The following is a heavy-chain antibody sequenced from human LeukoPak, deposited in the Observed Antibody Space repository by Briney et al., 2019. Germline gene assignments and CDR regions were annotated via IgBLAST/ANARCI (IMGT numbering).Heavy chain of an antibody. CDR2: ISSGGTYK. CDR1: GFTFSGYT. CDR3: ARPTTVTTISADAFDI. V-gene: IGHV3-21*01. J-gene: IGHJ3*02. D-gene: IGHD4-17*01. Sequence: GGSLRLSCAASGFTFSGYTRNWVRQAPGKGLEWVSSISSGGTYKYYADSVKGRFTISRDNAQNSLYLQMNSLRAEDSSVYYCARPTTVTTISADAFDIWGQGTIVTVSS.